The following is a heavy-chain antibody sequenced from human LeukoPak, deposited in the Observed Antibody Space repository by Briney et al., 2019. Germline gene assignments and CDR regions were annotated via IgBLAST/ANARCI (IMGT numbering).Heavy chain of an antibody. J-gene: IGHJ4*02. CDR1: GYTFTGYY. CDR3: ARGRVMVRGAFDY. D-gene: IGHD3-10*01. V-gene: IGHV1-2*06. Sequence: ASVKVSRKASGYTFTGYYMHWVRQAPGQGLEWMGRINPNSGGTNYAQKFQGRVTITRDTSASTAYMELSSLRSEDTAVYYCARGRVMVRGAFDYWGQGTLVTVSS. CDR2: INPNSGGT.